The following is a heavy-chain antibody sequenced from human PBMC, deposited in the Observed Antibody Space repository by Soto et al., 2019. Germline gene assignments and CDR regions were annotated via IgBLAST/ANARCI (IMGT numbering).Heavy chain of an antibody. CDR3: ARDPGGYCSGGSCYFGAFDI. CDR2: INCSGSCI. D-gene: IGHD2-15*01. Sequence: GGSLRLSYEASVVNVGGYGMTRVRQATGKGLEWVSFINCSGSCIYYADSVKGRFTISRDNAKNSLYLQMNSLRAEDKAVYYCARDPGGYCSGGSCYFGAFDIWGQGTMVTVSS. V-gene: IGHV3-21*01. CDR1: VVNVGGYG. J-gene: IGHJ3*02.